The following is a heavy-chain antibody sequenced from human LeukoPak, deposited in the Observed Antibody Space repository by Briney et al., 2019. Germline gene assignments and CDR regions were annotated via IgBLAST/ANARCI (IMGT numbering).Heavy chain of an antibody. CDR2: ISAYNGNT. D-gene: IGHD5-12*01. V-gene: IGHV1-18*01. CDR3: ARENSGYEAFDH. J-gene: IGHJ4*02. Sequence: EASVKVSCKASGYTFTSYGISWVRQAPGQGLEWMGWISAYNGNTNYAQKLQGRVTMTTDTSTSTAYMELRSLRSDDTAVYCRARENSGYEAFDHWGQGTLVTVSS. CDR1: GYTFTSYG.